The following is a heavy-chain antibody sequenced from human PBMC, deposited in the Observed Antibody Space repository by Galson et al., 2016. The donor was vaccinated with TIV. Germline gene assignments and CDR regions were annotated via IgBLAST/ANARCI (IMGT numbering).Heavy chain of an antibody. CDR1: GGTFSSFV. CDR2: IIPLFGEA. J-gene: IGHJ6*02. D-gene: IGHD5-18*01. CDR3: AKCRNTAMDTYYYYYGLDV. V-gene: IGHV1-69*13. Sequence: SVKVSCKASGGTFSSFVATWVRQAPGQGLEWMGGIIPLFGEAHYAQKFQGRATISADESTSTVYMELRSLRSGDTAVYYCAKCRNTAMDTYYYYYGLDVWGQGTTVTVSS.